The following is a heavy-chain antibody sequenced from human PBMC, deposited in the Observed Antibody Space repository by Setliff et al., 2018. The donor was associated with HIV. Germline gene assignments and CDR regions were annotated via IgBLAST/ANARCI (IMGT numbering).Heavy chain of an antibody. CDR3: ARVFVDTAVLRVLEYYFDC. CDR1: GGSISSSSYY. D-gene: IGHD5-18*01. CDR2: MYYSGST. J-gene: IGHJ4*02. V-gene: IGHV4-39*07. Sequence: SETLSLTCTVSGGSISSSSYYWGWVRQPPGKGLEWIGSMYYSGSTYYTPSLKSRITISLDTSKNQFSLGMRSVTAADTAVYYCARVFVDTAVLRVLEYYFDCWGRGTLVTVSS.